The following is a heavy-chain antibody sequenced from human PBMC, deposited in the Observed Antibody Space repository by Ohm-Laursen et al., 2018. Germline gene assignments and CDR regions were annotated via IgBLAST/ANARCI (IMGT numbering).Heavy chain of an antibody. Sequence: SLRLSCTASGFTVTSNYMSWVRQAPGKGLEWVSVLYRGETTYYADSVKGRFTMSRDNSKNTYLQMNSLRAEDTAVYYCATAGGHGGDFDYWGQGTLVTVSS. CDR3: ATAGGHGGDFDY. CDR1: GFTVTSNY. V-gene: IGHV3-53*01. CDR2: LYRGETT. D-gene: IGHD4-23*01. J-gene: IGHJ4*02.